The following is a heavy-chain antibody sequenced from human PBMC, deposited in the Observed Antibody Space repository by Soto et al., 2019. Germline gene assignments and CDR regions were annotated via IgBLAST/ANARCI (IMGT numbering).Heavy chain of an antibody. CDR3: ARFAREENPKVGSWYYFDY. CDR1: GGSISGGCYF. J-gene: IGHJ4*02. CDR2: IYYSGRT. Sequence: SETLSLTCTVSGGSISGGCYFWSWVRQHPGKGLEWIGNIYYSGRTYYNPSLKSRVTISVDTSKNQFSLKLSSVTAADTAVYYCARFAREENPKVGSWYYFDYWGQGTRVTVSA. V-gene: IGHV4-31*03. D-gene: IGHD6-13*01.